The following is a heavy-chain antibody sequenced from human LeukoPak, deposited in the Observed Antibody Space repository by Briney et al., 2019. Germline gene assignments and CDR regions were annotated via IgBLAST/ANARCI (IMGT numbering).Heavy chain of an antibody. J-gene: IGHJ4*02. Sequence: GASVKVSCKASGYTFTNYGISWVRQAPGQGLEWMGWISAYSGDTVYAQKLQGRVTMTTDTSTSTAYMDLRSLRSDDTAVYYCARGVVGATLYYFDYWGQGTLVTVSS. CDR1: GYTFTNYG. CDR2: ISAYSGDT. V-gene: IGHV1-18*01. CDR3: ARGVVGATLYYFDY. D-gene: IGHD1-26*01.